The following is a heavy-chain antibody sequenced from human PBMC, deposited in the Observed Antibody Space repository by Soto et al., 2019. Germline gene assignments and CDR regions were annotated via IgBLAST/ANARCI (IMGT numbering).Heavy chain of an antibody. D-gene: IGHD2-2*01. Sequence: GGSLRLSCVASRFTFSNSWMSWVRQAPGKGLEWVANIKQDGSKKYYVDSVRGRFTISRDNAKNSLYLQMNSLRAEDTAVYYCARDLDVSILQVVVIDDVFDIWGQGTMVTVSS. CDR2: IKQDGSKK. J-gene: IGHJ3*02. CDR3: ARDLDVSILQVVVIDDVFDI. V-gene: IGHV3-7*01. CDR1: RFTFSNSW.